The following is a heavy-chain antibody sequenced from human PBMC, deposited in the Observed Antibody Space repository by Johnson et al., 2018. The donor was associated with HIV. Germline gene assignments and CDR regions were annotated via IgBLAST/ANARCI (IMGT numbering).Heavy chain of an antibody. J-gene: IGHJ3*02. Sequence: VQLVESGGGVVRPGGSLRLSCAASGFTFSSYGMHWVRQALGKGLEWVAVISYDGSNKYYADSVKGRFTISRDNSKNQLYLQMNSLRAEDTAVYYCAKTYSGSNRDAFDIWGQGTMVTVSS. CDR2: ISYDGSNK. CDR1: GFTFSSYG. V-gene: IGHV3-30*18. CDR3: AKTYSGSNRDAFDI. D-gene: IGHD1-26*01.